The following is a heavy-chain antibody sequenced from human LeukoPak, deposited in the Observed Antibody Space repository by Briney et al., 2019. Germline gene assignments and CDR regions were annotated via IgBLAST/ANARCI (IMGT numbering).Heavy chain of an antibody. Sequence: PGGSLRLSCAASGFTFSSYSMNWVRQAPGKGLEWVSSISSSSSYIYYADSVKGRFTISRDNAKNSLYLQMNSLRAEDTAVYYCASQAYYYGSGSYPSGDYWGQGTLVTVSS. V-gene: IGHV3-21*01. J-gene: IGHJ4*02. CDR3: ASQAYYYGSGSYPSGDY. D-gene: IGHD3-10*01. CDR1: GFTFSSYS. CDR2: ISSSSSYI.